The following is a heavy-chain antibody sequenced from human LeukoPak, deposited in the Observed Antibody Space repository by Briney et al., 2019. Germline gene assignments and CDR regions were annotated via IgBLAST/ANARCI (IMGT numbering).Heavy chain of an antibody. CDR1: GFPVSRNY. D-gene: IGHD3-3*01. CDR3: ASLRHIIPVDSWYFDL. Sequence: QPGGSLRLSCTASGFPVSRNYMTWVRQAPGKGLLWVALIDIGGNTNYPNSVTGRFIISRDNYRNTLYLQMSDLRAEDTAVYYCASLRHIIPVDSWYFDLWGQGTLVTVSP. CDR2: IDIGGNT. V-gene: IGHV3-53*01. J-gene: IGHJ4*02.